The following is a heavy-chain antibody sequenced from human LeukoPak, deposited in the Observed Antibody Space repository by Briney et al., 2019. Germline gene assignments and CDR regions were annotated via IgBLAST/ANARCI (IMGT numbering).Heavy chain of an antibody. D-gene: IGHD2-21*02. CDR2: INPNSGGT. CDR3: LLYCGGDCYSLPTFDP. CDR1: GYTFTGYF. Sequence: ASVKVSCKASGYTFTGYFMHWVRQAPGQGLEWMGWINPNSGGTNYAQKFQGRVTMTRDTSISTAYMELSRLRSDDTAVYYCLLYCGGDCYSLPTFDPWGQGTLVTVSS. V-gene: IGHV1-2*02. J-gene: IGHJ5*02.